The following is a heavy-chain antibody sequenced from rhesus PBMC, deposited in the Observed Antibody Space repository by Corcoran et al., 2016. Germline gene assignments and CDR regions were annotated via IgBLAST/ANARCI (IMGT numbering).Heavy chain of an antibody. CDR1: GFNFSSYW. J-gene: IGHJ4*01. CDR3: AKGIDLQYFD. V-gene: IGHV3S25*01. D-gene: IGHD2-15*01. Sequence: EVQLVESGGGWAKPGGSLRLAGAAYGFNFSSYWMNWVRQAPGKGLEWVSAINSGGGGTYYADSVKGRFTISRDNSKNTLSLQMNSLRAEDTAVYYCAKGIDLQYFDWGQGVLVTVSS. CDR2: INSGGGGT.